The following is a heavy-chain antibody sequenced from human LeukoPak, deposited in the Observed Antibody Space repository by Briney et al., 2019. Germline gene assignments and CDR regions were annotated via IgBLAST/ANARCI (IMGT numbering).Heavy chain of an antibody. J-gene: IGHJ4*02. CDR3: ARRGEVAHSSSGYDYFDY. V-gene: IGHV4-59*01. CDR1: GGSISSYY. D-gene: IGHD3-22*01. Sequence: SETLSLTCAVSGGSISSYYWSWIRQPPGKGLEWIGYIYYSGSTNYNPSLKSRVTISVDTSKNQFSLKLSSVTAADTAVYYCARRGEVAHSSSGYDYFDYWGQGTLVTVSS. CDR2: IYYSGST.